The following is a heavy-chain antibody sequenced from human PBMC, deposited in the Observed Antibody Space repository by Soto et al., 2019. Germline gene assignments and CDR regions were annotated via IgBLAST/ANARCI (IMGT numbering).Heavy chain of an antibody. J-gene: IGHJ4*02. CDR1: GFILSDYA. Sequence: EVQLLESGGGLVQPGGSLRLSCAASGFILSDYAMNWVRQAPGKGLEGVADISGGGETNYTESVKGRFTVSRDNSRNTMYLQMNILRVDDTAIYYCAKRAQDGYNTPFDYWGQGILVTVSS. CDR2: ISGGGET. D-gene: IGHD5-12*01. CDR3: AKRAQDGYNTPFDY. V-gene: IGHV3-23*01.